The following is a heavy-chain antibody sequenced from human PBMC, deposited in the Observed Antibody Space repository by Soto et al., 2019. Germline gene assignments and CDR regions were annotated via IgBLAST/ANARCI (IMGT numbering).Heavy chain of an antibody. V-gene: IGHV4-30-2*01. CDR2: IYHSGST. Sequence: QLQLQESGSGLVKPSQTLSLTCAVSGGSISSGGHSWSWIRQPPGKGLEWIGYIYHSGSTYYNPSLKTRLTISVDRSKNKFSLKLSSVTAADTAVYYCAAGGGLPRYYWGQGTLVTVSS. CDR3: AAGGGLPRYY. J-gene: IGHJ4*02. CDR1: GGSISSGGHS. D-gene: IGHD5-12*01.